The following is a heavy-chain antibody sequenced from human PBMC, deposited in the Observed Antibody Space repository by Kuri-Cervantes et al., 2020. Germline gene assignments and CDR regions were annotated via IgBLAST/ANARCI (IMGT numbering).Heavy chain of an antibody. CDR1: GYTFTSCY. CDR2: INPSGGST. V-gene: IGHV1-46*01. D-gene: IGHD6-19*01. CDR3: ARDCIAVAGTFDN. Sequence: ASVKVSCKASGYTFTSCYMHWVRQAPGQGLEWMGIINPSGGSTSYAQKFQGRVTMTRDTSTSTVYMELSSLRSEDTAVYYCARDCIAVAGTFDNWGQGTLVTVSS. J-gene: IGHJ4*02.